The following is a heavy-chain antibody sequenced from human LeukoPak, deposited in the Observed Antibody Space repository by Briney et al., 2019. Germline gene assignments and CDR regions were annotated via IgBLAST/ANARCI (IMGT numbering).Heavy chain of an antibody. CDR1: GGSISSYY. D-gene: IGHD3-3*01. Sequence: SETLSLTCTVSGGSISSYYWSWIRQPPGKGLEWIGYIYYSGSTNYNPSLKSRVTISVDTSKNQFSLKVISVTAADTAVYYCAKDLLGWSSPRWGQGTMVTVSS. CDR2: IYYSGST. J-gene: IGHJ3*01. CDR3: AKDLLGWSSPR. V-gene: IGHV4-59*12.